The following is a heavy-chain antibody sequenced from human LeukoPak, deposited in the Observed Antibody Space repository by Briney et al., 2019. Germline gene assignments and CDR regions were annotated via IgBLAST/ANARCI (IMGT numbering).Heavy chain of an antibody. J-gene: IGHJ3*02. V-gene: IGHV3-11*01. D-gene: IGHD3-22*01. CDR1: GFTFSDYY. CDR2: ISSSGSTI. CDR3: ARDYYDSSGYYLAFDI. Sequence: GGSLRLSCAASGFTFSDYYMSWIRQAPGKGLEWVSYISSSGSTIYYADSVKGRFTISRDNAKNSLYLQMNSLRAEDTAVYYCARDYYDSSGYYLAFDIWGQRTMVTVSS.